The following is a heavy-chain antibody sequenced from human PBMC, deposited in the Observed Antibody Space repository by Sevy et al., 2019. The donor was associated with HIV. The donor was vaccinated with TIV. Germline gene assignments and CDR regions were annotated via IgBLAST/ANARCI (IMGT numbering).Heavy chain of an antibody. V-gene: IGHV3-33*01. Sequence: GGSLRLSCAATGFTFSNYAMHWVRQTPGKGLEWVAIIWSDGRFENHGDSVKGRFTISRDNSKNTLYLQMNNVRVEDTAVYYCARGGYDYDNAAYYALDSWGQGTLVTVSS. J-gene: IGHJ4*02. CDR1: GFTFSNYA. CDR2: IWSDGRFE. D-gene: IGHD3-22*01. CDR3: ARGGYDYDNAAYYALDS.